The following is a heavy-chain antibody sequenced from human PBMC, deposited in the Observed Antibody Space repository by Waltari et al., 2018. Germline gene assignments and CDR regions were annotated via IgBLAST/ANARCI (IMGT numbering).Heavy chain of an antibody. CDR2: IYYSGSN. V-gene: IGHV4-39*01. J-gene: IGHJ4*02. Sequence: HLQLLESGPGLVEPSETLSLTCTVSGGSISSSSYYCGWIRQPPGKGLEWIGSIYYSGSNYYNPSNKRRVTISVDTSKNQFSLKLSSVTAADAAVYYCAKLIAAAGMYSFDYWGQGTMVTVSS. D-gene: IGHD6-13*01. CDR1: GGSISSSSYY. CDR3: AKLIAAAGMYSFDY.